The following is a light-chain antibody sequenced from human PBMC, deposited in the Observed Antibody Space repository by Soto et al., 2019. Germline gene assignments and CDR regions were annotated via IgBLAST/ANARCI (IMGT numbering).Light chain of an antibody. CDR3: QQYGTPGT. CDR1: QSVSGSY. J-gene: IGKJ5*01. V-gene: IGKV3-20*01. Sequence: EIGLTQSAGALSLYPGERATLSCRASQSVSGSYLAWYQQKPGQAPRLLIFGASNRATGIPDRFSGSGSGTDFTLSISRLEPEDFAVYYCQQYGTPGTFGQGTRLEIK. CDR2: GAS.